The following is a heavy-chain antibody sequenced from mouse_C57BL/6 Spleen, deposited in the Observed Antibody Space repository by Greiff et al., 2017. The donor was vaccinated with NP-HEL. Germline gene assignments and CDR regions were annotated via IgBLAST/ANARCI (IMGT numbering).Heavy chain of an antibody. V-gene: IGHV1-50*01. CDR3: AVSSGSY. J-gene: IGHJ2*01. D-gene: IGHD3-2*02. CDR2: IDPSDSYT. Sequence: QVQLQQPGAELVKPGASVKLSCKASGYTFTSYWMQWVKQRPGQGLEWIGEIDPSDSYTNYNQKFKGKATLTVDTSSSTAYMQLSSLTSEDSAVYYCAVSSGSYWGQGTTLTVSS. CDR1: GYTFTSYW.